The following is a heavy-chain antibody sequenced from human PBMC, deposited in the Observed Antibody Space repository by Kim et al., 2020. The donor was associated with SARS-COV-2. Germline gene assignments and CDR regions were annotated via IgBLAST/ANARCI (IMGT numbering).Heavy chain of an antibody. V-gene: IGHV4-34*01. J-gene: IGHJ6*02. CDR1: GGSFSGYY. CDR3: ARGGKVRGVIKVYYYYYGMDV. CDR2: INHSGST. Sequence: SETLSLTCAVYGGSFSGYYWSWIRQPPGKGLEWIGEINHSGSTNYNPSLKSRVTISVDTSKNQFSLKLSSVTAADTAVYYCARGGKVRGVIKVYYYYYGMDVWGQGTTVTVSS. D-gene: IGHD3-10*01.